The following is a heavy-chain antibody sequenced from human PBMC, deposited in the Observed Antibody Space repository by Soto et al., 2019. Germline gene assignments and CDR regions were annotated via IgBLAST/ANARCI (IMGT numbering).Heavy chain of an antibody. V-gene: IGHV3-7*01. CDR1: GFTFSSYG. CDR2: INQDGSEK. Sequence: GGSLRLSCAASGFTFSSYGMSWVRQAPGKGLEWVANINQDGSEKYYVYYVKGRFTISRDNAKNSLYLQMNSLRAEDTAVYYCARDNRHDAFYXWGQGTMVTVS. J-gene: IGHJ3*02. CDR3: ARDNRHDAFYX.